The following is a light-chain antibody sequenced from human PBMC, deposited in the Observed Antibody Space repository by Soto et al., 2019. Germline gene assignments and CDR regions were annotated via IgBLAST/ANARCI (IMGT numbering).Light chain of an antibody. V-gene: IGKV4-1*01. CDR2: WAS. CDR1: QNLLSTATKRDY. J-gene: IGKJ4*01. Sequence: DIVMTQSPDSLAVSLGERATIKCKSSQNLLSTATKRDYLAWYQQRPGQPPKRLISWASTRGSGVPARFSGSGSGTEFTLIISSLQAEDVAVYYCQQYYSSPTFGGGTRVEIK. CDR3: QQYYSSPT.